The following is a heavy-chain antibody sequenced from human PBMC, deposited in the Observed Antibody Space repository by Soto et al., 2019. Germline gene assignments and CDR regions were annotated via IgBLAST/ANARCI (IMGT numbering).Heavy chain of an antibody. CDR1: GFTFSSYW. CDR3: ARDRGYSYGSSYYYYYMDV. Sequence: GGSLRLSCAASGFTFSSYWMHWVRQAPGKGLVWVSRINSDGSSTSYADSVKGRFTISRDNAKNTLYLQMNSLRAEDTAVYYCARDRGYSYGSSYYYYYMDVWGKGTTVTVSS. J-gene: IGHJ6*03. CDR2: INSDGSST. D-gene: IGHD5-18*01. V-gene: IGHV3-74*01.